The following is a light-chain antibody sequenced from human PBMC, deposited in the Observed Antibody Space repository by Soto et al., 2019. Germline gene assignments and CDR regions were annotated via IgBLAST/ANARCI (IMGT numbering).Light chain of an antibody. Sequence: IVMTHSPATLSVSPGERATLSCRASQSVRRSLAWYQQHPGQAPRLLIYGASTRATGIPARFSGSGSGTDFTLTISSLEPEDFAVYYCQQRSNWINFGQGTRLEIK. CDR3: QQRSNWIN. CDR1: QSVRRS. J-gene: IGKJ5*01. CDR2: GAS. V-gene: IGKV3-11*01.